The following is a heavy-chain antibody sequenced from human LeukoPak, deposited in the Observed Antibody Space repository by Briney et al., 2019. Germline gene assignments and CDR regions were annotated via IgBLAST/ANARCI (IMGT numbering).Heavy chain of an antibody. CDR1: GYTFTSYD. J-gene: IGHJ6*03. CDR2: MNPNSGNT. Sequence: GASVKVSCKASGYTFTSYDINWVRQATGQGLEWMGWMNPNSGNTGYAQKFHGRVTMTRNTSISTPYMELSSLRSEDTAVYYCARGRDIVVVLAAADYYYYMDVWGKGTTVTVSS. V-gene: IGHV1-8*01. CDR3: ARGRDIVVVLAAADYYYYMDV. D-gene: IGHD2-2*01.